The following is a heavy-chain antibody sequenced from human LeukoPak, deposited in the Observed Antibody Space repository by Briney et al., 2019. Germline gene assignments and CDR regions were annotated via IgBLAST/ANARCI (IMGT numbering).Heavy chain of an antibody. V-gene: IGHV3-33*01. J-gene: IGHJ4*02. CDR3: ARGQWAYCGGDCYWMGDY. Sequence: GRSLRLSCAASGFTFSSYGMHWVRQAPGKGLEWVAVIWYDGSNKYYADSVKGRFTISRDNSKNTLYLQMNSLRAEDTAVYYCARGQWAYCGGDCYWMGDYWGQGTLVTVSS. D-gene: IGHD2-21*02. CDR2: IWYDGSNK. CDR1: GFTFSSYG.